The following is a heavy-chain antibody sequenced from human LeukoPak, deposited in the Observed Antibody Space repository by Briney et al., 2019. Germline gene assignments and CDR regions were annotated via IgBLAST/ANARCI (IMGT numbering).Heavy chain of an antibody. Sequence: GGSLRLSCAASGFTFSNAWMSWVRQAPGKGLEWVGRIKSKTDGGTTDYAAPVKGRFTISRDDSKNTLYLQMNSLKTEDTAVYYCTVRTIGYSYGYGFDYWGQGTLVTVPS. CDR3: TVRTIGYSYGYGFDY. CDR1: GFTFSNAW. V-gene: IGHV3-15*01. J-gene: IGHJ4*02. D-gene: IGHD5-18*01. CDR2: IKSKTDGGTT.